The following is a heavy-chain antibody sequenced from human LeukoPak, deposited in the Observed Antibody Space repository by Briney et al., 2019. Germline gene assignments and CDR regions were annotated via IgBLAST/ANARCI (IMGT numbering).Heavy chain of an antibody. CDR3: AKDRSRYDSSAYDFDY. V-gene: IGHV3-30*04. CDR1: GFTFSSYA. Sequence: GRSLRLSCAASGFTFSSYAMHWVRQAPGKGLEWVAVISYDGSNKYYADSVKGRFTISRDNSKNTLHLQMNSLRAEDTAAYYCAKDRSRYDSSAYDFDYWGQGTLVTVSS. D-gene: IGHD3-22*01. J-gene: IGHJ4*02. CDR2: ISYDGSNK.